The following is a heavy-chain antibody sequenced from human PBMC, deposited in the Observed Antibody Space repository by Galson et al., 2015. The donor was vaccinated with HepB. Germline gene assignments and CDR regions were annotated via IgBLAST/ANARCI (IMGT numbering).Heavy chain of an antibody. J-gene: IGHJ3*02. CDR1: TFIFSTYS. V-gene: IGHV3-48*04. CDR3: VRDQSGGRFLERSTEPGGIDI. CDR2: ISSGTTTI. Sequence: SLRLSCAASTFIFSTYSMNWVRQAPGKGLEWVSYISSGTTTIYYADSVKGRFTISRDNAKMSLYLQMNSLRAEDTAVYYCVRDQSGGRFLERSTEPGGIDIWGQGTMVTVSS. D-gene: IGHD3-3*01.